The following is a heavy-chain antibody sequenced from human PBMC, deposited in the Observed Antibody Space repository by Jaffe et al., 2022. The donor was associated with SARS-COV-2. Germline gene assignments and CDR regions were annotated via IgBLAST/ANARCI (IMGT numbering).Heavy chain of an antibody. CDR3: ASHIRGPLDTAMVYYYGMDV. Sequence: QVQLVQSGAEVKKPGSSVKVSCKASGGTFSSYAISWVRQAPGQGLEWMGGIIPIFGTANYAQKFQGRVTITADESTSTAYMELSSLRSEDTAVYYCASHIRGPLDTAMVYYYGMDVWGQGTTVTVSS. CDR1: GGTFSSYA. V-gene: IGHV1-69*01. CDR2: IIPIFGTA. J-gene: IGHJ6*02. D-gene: IGHD5-18*01.